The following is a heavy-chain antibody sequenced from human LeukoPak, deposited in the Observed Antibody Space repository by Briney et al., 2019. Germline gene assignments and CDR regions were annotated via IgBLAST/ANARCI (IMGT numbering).Heavy chain of an antibody. V-gene: IGHV3-23*01. Sequence: PGGSLRLSCAASGFTFSSYAMNWVRQAPGKGLEWVSAISGSGGNTYYADSVKGRFSISRDNSKNTLYLQMNSLRAEDTAVYYCAKGMVKHFDYWGQGTLVTVSS. CDR2: ISGSGGNT. J-gene: IGHJ4*02. CDR1: GFTFSSYA. CDR3: AKGMVKHFDY. D-gene: IGHD5-18*01.